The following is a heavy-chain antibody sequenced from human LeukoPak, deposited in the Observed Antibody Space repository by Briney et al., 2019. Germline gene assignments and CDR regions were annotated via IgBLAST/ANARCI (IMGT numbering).Heavy chain of an antibody. CDR3: AKFVAYITGTNSYIDV. D-gene: IGHD1-7*01. CDR2: NFGSAGSR. CDR1: GFILSSYA. V-gene: IGHV3-23*01. Sequence: GGPLRLSCAASGFILSSYAMSWVRQAPGKGLEGVTNFGSAGSRYYAVSVKRRFTISRDISKNTLYLQMNSLRAEDTAAYYCAKFVAYITGTNSYIDVWGKGTTVTVSS. J-gene: IGHJ6*03.